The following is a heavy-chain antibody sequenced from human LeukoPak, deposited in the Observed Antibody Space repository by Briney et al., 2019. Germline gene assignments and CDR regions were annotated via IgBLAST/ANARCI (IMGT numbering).Heavy chain of an antibody. Sequence: GGSLRLSCAASGFTFSSYTMNWVRQAPGKGLEWVSSISSSRSYIYNADSVKGRFTISRDNAKNSLYLQMNSLGAEDTAVYYCARDHCSSTSCFPSGTNYFDSWGQGTPVTVSS. J-gene: IGHJ4*02. D-gene: IGHD2-2*01. CDR3: ARDHCSSTSCFPSGTNYFDS. V-gene: IGHV3-21*01. CDR1: GFTFSSYT. CDR2: ISSSRSYI.